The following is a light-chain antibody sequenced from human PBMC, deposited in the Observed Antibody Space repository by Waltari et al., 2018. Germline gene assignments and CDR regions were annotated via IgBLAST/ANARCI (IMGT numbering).Light chain of an antibody. J-gene: IGKJ4*01. CDR1: QSSISY. Sequence: CQTMQSSISYLKWYQQEPGKAPELLVYAASIFQSGVPSRFSGSGSGTDFTLTISSLQPEDFATYYCQQSYSTLLLTFGGGTKVEIK. CDR3: QQSYSTLLLT. V-gene: IGKV1-39*01. CDR2: AAS.